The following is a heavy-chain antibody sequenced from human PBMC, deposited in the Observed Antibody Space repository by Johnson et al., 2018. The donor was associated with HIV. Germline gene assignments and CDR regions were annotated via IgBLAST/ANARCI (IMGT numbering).Heavy chain of an antibody. CDR1: GFTFSSYA. J-gene: IGHJ3*02. CDR2: LSGSGGST. V-gene: IGHV3-23*04. Sequence: MLLVESGGGLVQPGRSLRLSCAASGFTFSSYAMSWVRQAPGKGLEWVSALSGSGGSTYYADYVKGRFTISRDNSKNTLYLQMNSLRAEDTAVYYCAKDSQGLRAFDIWGQGTMVTVSS. D-gene: IGHD6-25*01. CDR3: AKDSQGLRAFDI.